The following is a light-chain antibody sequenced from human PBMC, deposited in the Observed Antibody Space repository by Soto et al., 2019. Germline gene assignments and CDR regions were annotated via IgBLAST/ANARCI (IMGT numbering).Light chain of an antibody. CDR3: QHCDYLPI. J-gene: IGKJ3*01. CDR2: DAS. CDR1: QDITSY. Sequence: DIQMTQSTYSLSASVGDRVTITCQSSQDITSYLNWYQHKPGKAPKLLIYDASILEAGVPPRFSGSGSGTDFTRSISSLQPEDVATYYCQHCDYLPIFGPGTTVDFK. V-gene: IGKV1-33*01.